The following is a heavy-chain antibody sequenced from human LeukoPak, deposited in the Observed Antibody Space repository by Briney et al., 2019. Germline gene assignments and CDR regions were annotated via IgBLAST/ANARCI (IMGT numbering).Heavy chain of an antibody. V-gene: IGHV4-61*02. J-gene: IGHJ4*02. Sequence: SETLSLTCTVSGGSISSDNYYWSWIRQPAGKGLEWIGRIYTSGSTNYNPSLKSRVTMSVDTSKNQFSLKLSSVTAADTAVYYCAGYSSSSFFDYWGQGTLVTVSS. CDR3: AGYSSSSFFDY. CDR1: GGSISSDNYY. D-gene: IGHD6-6*01. CDR2: IYTSGST.